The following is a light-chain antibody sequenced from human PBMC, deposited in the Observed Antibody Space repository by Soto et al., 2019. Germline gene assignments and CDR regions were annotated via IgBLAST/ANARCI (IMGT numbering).Light chain of an antibody. CDR3: AAWDDSLNGLYV. J-gene: IGLJ1*01. Sequence: LTQPPSASGTPGQRVTISCSGSSSNIGINTVNWYQQVPGTAPKLLIYTDNQRPSGVPDRFSGSKSGTSASLAISGLQSEDEADYYCAAWDDSLNGLYVFGTGTKVTVL. CDR2: TDN. V-gene: IGLV1-44*01. CDR1: SSNIGINT.